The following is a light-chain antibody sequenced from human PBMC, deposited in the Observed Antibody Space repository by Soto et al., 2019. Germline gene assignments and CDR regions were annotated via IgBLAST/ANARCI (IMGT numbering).Light chain of an antibody. V-gene: IGLV2-23*03. Sequence: QSVLTQPASVSGSPGQSITISCTGTSSDVGSYNLVSWYQQHPGKAPKLMIYEGSKRPSGVSNRFSGSKSGNTASLTISGLQAEDEADDYCCSYAGSSTFVVFGTGTKVAVL. CDR2: EGS. CDR3: CSYAGSSTFVV. J-gene: IGLJ1*01. CDR1: SSDVGSYNL.